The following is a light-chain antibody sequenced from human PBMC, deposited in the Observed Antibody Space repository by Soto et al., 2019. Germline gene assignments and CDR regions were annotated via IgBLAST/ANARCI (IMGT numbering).Light chain of an antibody. CDR2: DVD. V-gene: IGLV2-8*01. Sequence: QSVLTQPPSASGSPGQSVTISCTGTSSDFGGYDSVSWYQHHPGKAPKLMIYDVDKRPSGVPGRFSGSKSGNTASLTISGLQAEDEADYYCCSYAGSYPFVFGTGTKVTVL. J-gene: IGLJ1*01. CDR3: CSYAGSYPFV. CDR1: SSDFGGYDS.